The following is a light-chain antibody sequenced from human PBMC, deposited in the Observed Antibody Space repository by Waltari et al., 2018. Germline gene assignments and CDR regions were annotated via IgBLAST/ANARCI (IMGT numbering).Light chain of an antibody. J-gene: IGLJ1*01. V-gene: IGLV2-14*03. Sequence: QSALTQPASVSGSPGQSITLSCTGTSSDLGGYNYVSWYQQHPGKAPKLMIYDVSNRPSGVSNRFSGSKSGNTASLTISGLQAEDEADYYCSSYTSSSTSTYVFGTGTKVTVL. CDR1: SSDLGGYNY. CDR2: DVS. CDR3: SSYTSSSTSTYV.